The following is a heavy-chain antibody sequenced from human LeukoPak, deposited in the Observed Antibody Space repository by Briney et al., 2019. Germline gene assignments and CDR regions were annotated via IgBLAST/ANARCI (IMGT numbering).Heavy chain of an antibody. Sequence: QPGGSLRLSYAASGFTFSNYAMSWVRQAPGKGLEWVAGISGTGGSTHYADSVKGRFTISRDNSKNTLYLQMDSLRAEDTAVYYCAKETVPGTFGDYWGQGTLVTVSS. CDR1: GFTFSNYA. J-gene: IGHJ4*01. D-gene: IGHD6-19*01. V-gene: IGHV3-23*01. CDR2: ISGTGGST. CDR3: AKETVPGTFGDY.